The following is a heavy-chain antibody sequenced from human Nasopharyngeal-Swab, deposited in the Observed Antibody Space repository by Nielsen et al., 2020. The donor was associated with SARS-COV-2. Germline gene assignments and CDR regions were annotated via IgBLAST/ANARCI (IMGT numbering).Heavy chain of an antibody. CDR1: GFTFSDYY. Sequence: GGSLRPSCAASGFTFSDYYMSGIRQAPGKGLEWVSYISSSGSTIYYADSVKGRFTISRDNAKNSLYLQMNSLRAEDTAVYYCARDRYSSSWGKDYYYGMDVWGQGTTVTVSS. V-gene: IGHV3-11*01. CDR2: ISSSGSTI. J-gene: IGHJ6*02. CDR3: ARDRYSSSWGKDYYYGMDV. D-gene: IGHD6-13*01.